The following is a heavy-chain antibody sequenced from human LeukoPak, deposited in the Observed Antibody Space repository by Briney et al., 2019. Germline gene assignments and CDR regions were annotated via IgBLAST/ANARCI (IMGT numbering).Heavy chain of an antibody. D-gene: IGHD4-11*01. Sequence: ASVTVSCKASGYTFTSYDINWVRQATGQGLAWMGWMNPNSGNTGYAQKFQGRVTITRNTSISTAYMELSSLRSEDTAVYYCARRLAIGVTQRYMDVWGKGTTVTVSS. J-gene: IGHJ6*03. CDR3: ARRLAIGVTQRYMDV. CDR1: GYTFTSYD. V-gene: IGHV1-8*03. CDR2: MNPNSGNT.